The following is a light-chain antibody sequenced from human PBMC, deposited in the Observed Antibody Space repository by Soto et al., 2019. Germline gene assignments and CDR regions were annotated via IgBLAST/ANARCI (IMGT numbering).Light chain of an antibody. CDR3: QQYGSSPAYT. J-gene: IGKJ2*01. CDR2: GAS. CDR1: QSVSSSY. V-gene: IGKV3-20*01. Sequence: EIVLTQSPGTLSLSPGERATLSCRASQSVSSSYLAWYQQKPGQAPRLLIYGASSRATGIPDRFSGSGSGTDFTLTISRPDPEDFAVYYCQQYGSSPAYTFGQATTLEIK.